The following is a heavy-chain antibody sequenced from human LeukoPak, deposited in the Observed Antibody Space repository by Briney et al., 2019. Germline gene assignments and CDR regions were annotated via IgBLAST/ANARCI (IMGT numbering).Heavy chain of an antibody. V-gene: IGHV3-21*01. CDR2: ISSSSSYI. D-gene: IGHD5-18*01. CDR1: GFTFSSYS. Sequence: KPGGSLRLSCAASGFTFSSYSMNWVRQAPGKGLEWVSSISSSSSYIYYADSVQGRFTISRDNAKNSLYLQMNSLRAEDTAVYYCARALNTAVDYWGQGTLVTVSS. J-gene: IGHJ4*02. CDR3: ARALNTAVDY.